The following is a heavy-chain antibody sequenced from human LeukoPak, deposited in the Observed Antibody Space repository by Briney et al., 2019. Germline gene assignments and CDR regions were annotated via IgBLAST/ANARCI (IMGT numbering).Heavy chain of an antibody. CDR1: GYSISSGYY. V-gene: IGHV4-38-2*01. J-gene: IGHJ4*02. Sequence: PSETLSLTCAVSGYSISSGYYWGWIRQPPGKGLEWIGSIYHSGSTYYNPSLKSRVTISVDTSKNQFSLKLSSVTAVDTAVYYCARHVAVAGYYFDYWGQGTLVTVSS. CDR3: ARHVAVAGYYFDY. D-gene: IGHD6-19*01. CDR2: IYHSGST.